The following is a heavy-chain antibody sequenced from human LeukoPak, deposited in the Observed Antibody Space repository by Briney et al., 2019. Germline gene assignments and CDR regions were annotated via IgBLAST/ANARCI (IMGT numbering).Heavy chain of an antibody. V-gene: IGHV3-30-3*01. CDR1: GFTFSSYA. CDR2: ISYDGSNK. CDR3: ARAGESGDDYFDY. J-gene: IGHJ4*02. Sequence: PGGSLRLSCAASGFTFSSYAMHWVRQAPGKGLEWVAVISYDGSNKYYADSVKGRFTISRDNSKNTLYLQMNSLRAEDTAVYYCARAGESGDDYFDYWGQGTLVTVSS. D-gene: IGHD3-10*01.